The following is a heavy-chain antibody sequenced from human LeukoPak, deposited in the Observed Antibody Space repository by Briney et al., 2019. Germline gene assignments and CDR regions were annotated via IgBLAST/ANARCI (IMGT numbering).Heavy chain of an antibody. J-gene: IGHJ4*02. V-gene: IGHV3-23*01. CDR1: GFTFSSYA. D-gene: IGHD1-26*01. CDR3: AKNRYSGSYRDFEY. CDR2: ISASGAST. Sequence: PGGSLRLSCAASGFTFSSYAMTWVRQAPGKGLEWVSSISASGASTYYADSVKGRLTISRDNSKDTLYLHMNSLRGEDTAVYYCAKNRYSGSYRDFEYWGQGTLVTVSS.